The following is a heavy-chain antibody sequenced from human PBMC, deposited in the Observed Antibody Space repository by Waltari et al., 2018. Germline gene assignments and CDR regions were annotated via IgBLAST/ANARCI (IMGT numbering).Heavy chain of an antibody. CDR3: ARLSGYCDDTGCYGHYAMDV. CDR2: FYYPGNI. CDR1: GGSVSTTTYS. J-gene: IGHJ6*02. Sequence: QLQLQESGPGLVKPSETLSLTCPVPGGSVSTTTYSLAWVRQSPGKGLEWIGTFYYPGNIYYNPSLTSRVTISADSPQNHLSLRLSSVTAADTAVYYCARLSGYCDDTGCYGHYAMDVWGQGTTVTVSS. V-gene: IGHV4-39*02. D-gene: IGHD2-2*01.